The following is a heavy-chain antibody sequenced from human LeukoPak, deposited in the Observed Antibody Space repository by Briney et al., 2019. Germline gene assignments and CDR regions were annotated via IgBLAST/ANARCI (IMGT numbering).Heavy chain of an antibody. Sequence: SETLSLTCAVYGGSFSGYYWSWIRQPPGKGLEWIGSIYYSGSTYYNPSLKSRVTISVDTSKNQFSLKLSSVTAADTAVYYCARGMGRHVGLHTTHDYWGQGTLVTVSS. CDR3: ARGMGRHVGLHTTHDY. CDR1: GGSFSGYY. J-gene: IGHJ4*02. D-gene: IGHD3-10*01. CDR2: IYYSGST. V-gene: IGHV4-34*01.